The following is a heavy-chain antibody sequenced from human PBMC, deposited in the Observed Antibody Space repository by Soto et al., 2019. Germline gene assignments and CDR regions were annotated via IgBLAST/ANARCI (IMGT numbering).Heavy chain of an antibody. V-gene: IGHV1-2*02. CDR3: ARDNYGTLDY. J-gene: IGHJ4*02. Sequence: QVQLVQSGAELKKPGASVRVSCKPSGYTFTDLYIPWVRQAPGQGLEWMGWVDPRSGDRRNTQKFQGRVTMRRATSTSTVYMELNSLTSDDTAVYYCARDNYGTLDYWGQGTRVTVSS. D-gene: IGHD3-10*01. CDR1: GYTFTDLY. CDR2: VDPRSGDR.